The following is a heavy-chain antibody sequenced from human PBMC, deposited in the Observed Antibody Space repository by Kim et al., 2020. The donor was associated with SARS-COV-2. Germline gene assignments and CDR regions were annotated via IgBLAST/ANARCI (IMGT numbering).Heavy chain of an antibody. J-gene: IGHJ4*02. Sequence: SETLSLTCTVSGGSVSSGSYYWSWIRQPPGKGLEWIGYIYYSGSTNYNPSLKSRVTISVDTSKNQFSLKLSSVTAADTAVYYCATGPLGELSLVGYWGQGTLVTVSS. CDR1: GGSVSSGSYY. CDR3: ATGPLGELSLVGY. CDR2: IYYSGST. V-gene: IGHV4-61*01. D-gene: IGHD3-16*01.